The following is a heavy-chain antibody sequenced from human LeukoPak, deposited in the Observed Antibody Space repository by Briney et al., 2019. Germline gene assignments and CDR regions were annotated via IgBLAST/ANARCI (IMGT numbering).Heavy chain of an antibody. CDR3: AKDRGRSVSGTEFDY. D-gene: IGHD6-19*01. CDR1: GFTFSSYA. J-gene: IGHJ4*02. CDR2: LASTGSDT. V-gene: IGHV3-23*01. Sequence: GSLRLSCAASGFTFSSYAMTWVRQAPGEGLEWVSTLASTGSDTYYADSVKGRFTISRDTSKNTLYLQMDSLRAEDTAIYYCAKDRGRSVSGTEFDYWGQGTLLTVSS.